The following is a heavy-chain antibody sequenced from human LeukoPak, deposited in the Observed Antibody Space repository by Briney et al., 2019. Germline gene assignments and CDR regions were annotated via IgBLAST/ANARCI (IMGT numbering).Heavy chain of an antibody. CDR2: VHLDGRT. J-gene: IGHJ4*02. CDR3: AREGGFYRPLDY. V-gene: IGHV4-4*02. Sequence: SGTLSLTCGVSGGSVINTNWWAWVRQPPGKGLEWIGEVHLDGRTNYNPSLESRLTMSVDVSENQVSLKLTSVTAADTAVYYCAREGGFYRPLDYSGQGTLVTVSS. D-gene: IGHD3-3*01. CDR1: GGSVINTNW.